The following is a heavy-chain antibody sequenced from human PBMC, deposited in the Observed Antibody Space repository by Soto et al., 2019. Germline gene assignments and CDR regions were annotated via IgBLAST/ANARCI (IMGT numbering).Heavy chain of an antibody. CDR1: GFTFSDYY. J-gene: IGHJ4*02. V-gene: IGHV3-11*01. CDR3: ARDVSKTTIGVVDS. CDR2: INNGGDIV. Sequence: QVQLVESGGGLVKPGQSLSLSCATSGFTFSDYYMAWIRQAPGKGLEWVGYINNGGDIVHYSDSVKGHFRISRDNTKNSVFLQMTSLRAEDTAIYYCARDVSKTTIGVVDSWGQGALVTVSS. D-gene: IGHD3-3*01.